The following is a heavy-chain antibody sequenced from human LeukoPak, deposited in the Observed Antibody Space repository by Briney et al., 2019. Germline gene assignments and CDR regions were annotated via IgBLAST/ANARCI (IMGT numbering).Heavy chain of an antibody. V-gene: IGHV4-34*01. Sequence: PSETLSLTCAVYGGSFSGYYWSWIRQPPGKGLEWSGEINHSGSTNYNPSLKSRVTISIDTSKNQFSLKLSSVTAADTAVYYCARDGDCLDYWGQGTLVTVS. D-gene: IGHD4-17*01. CDR3: ARDGDCLDY. CDR2: INHSGST. J-gene: IGHJ4*02. CDR1: GGSFSGYY.